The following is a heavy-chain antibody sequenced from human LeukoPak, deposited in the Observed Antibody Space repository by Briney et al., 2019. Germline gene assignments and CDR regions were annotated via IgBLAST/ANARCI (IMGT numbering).Heavy chain of an antibody. D-gene: IGHD6-13*01. V-gene: IGHV3-21*01. Sequence: GGSLRLSCAASGFTFSSYSMNWVRQAPGKGLEWVSSISSSSSYIYYADSVKGRFTISRDNAKNSLYLQMNSLRAEDTAMYFCARDGSGAQQLYGMDVWGQGTTVTVSS. J-gene: IGHJ6*02. CDR3: ARDGSGAQQLYGMDV. CDR2: ISSSSSYI. CDR1: GFTFSSYS.